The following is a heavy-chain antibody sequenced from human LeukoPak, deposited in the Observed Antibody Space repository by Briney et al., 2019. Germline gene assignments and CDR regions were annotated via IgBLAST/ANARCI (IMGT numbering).Heavy chain of an antibody. D-gene: IGHD3-10*01. Sequence: GRSLRLSCAASGFTFSSYGMHWVRQAPGKGLEWVAVISYDGSNKYYADSVKGRFTISRDNSKNTLYLQMNSLRPEDTAVYYCAILRRGYWGQGTLVTVSS. CDR3: AILRRGY. V-gene: IGHV3-30*03. CDR2: ISYDGSNK. CDR1: GFTFSSYG. J-gene: IGHJ4*02.